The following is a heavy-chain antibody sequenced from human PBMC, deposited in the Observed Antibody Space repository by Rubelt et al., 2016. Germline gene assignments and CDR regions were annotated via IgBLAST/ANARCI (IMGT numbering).Heavy chain of an antibody. J-gene: IGHJ4*02. V-gene: IGHV1-8*01. CDR1: GYSFSTSD. CDR2: MNPNTGNT. D-gene: IGHD3-10*01. CDR3: ARGVI. Sequence: QVQLVQSGAEVKKPGASVKVSCKASGYSFSTSDINWVRQGTGQGLEWMGWMNPNTGNTGYAQKFQGRVTMTSNISVSPAYLYLSSLRSEDTAVYYCARGVIWGQGTLVAVSS.